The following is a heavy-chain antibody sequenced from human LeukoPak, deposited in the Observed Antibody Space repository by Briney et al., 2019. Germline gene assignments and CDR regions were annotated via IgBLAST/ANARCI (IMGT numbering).Heavy chain of an antibody. CDR2: MKEDGSEK. J-gene: IGHJ4*02. Sequence: PGGSLRLSCAASGFTFSSYWMSWVRQAPGKGLEWVANMKEDGSEKYYVDSVKGRFTISRDNAKNSLYLQMNRLRSEDTAVYYCARGSLVTPDWGQGTLVTVSS. CDR3: ARGSLVTPD. CDR1: GFTFSSYW. D-gene: IGHD5-18*01. V-gene: IGHV3-7*01.